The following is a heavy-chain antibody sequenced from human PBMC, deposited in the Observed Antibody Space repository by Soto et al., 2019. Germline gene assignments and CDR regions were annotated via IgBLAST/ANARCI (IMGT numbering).Heavy chain of an antibody. J-gene: IGHJ6*02. CDR1: GFTFSSYW. Sequence: EVQLVESGGGLVQPGGSLRLSCAASGFTFSSYWMHWVRQAPGKGLVWVSRIDNAGSSVRYADSVKGRFTISRDNAKNTLYRQRNSLRAEDTAVYYCTRVGGSVSGMDAWGQGTTVTVSS. CDR3: TRVGGSVSGMDA. CDR2: IDNAGSSV. D-gene: IGHD1-26*01. V-gene: IGHV3-74*01.